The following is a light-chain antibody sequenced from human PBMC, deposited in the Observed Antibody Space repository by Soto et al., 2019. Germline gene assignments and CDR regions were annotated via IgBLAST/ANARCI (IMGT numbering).Light chain of an antibody. J-gene: IGLJ2*01. Sequence: QSALTQPPSVSGAPGQRVTISCTGSSSSIGAGYDVHWYQQVPGTAPRLLIYADNNRPSGVPDRFSGSKSGSSASLAITGLLAEDEADYYCQSYDSSLHVVFGGGTKVTVL. CDR3: QSYDSSLHVV. CDR1: SSSIGAGYD. V-gene: IGLV1-40*01. CDR2: ADN.